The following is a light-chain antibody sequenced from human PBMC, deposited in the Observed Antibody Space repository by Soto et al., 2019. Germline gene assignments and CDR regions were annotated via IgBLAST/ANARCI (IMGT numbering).Light chain of an antibody. Sequence: ESVLTQSPGTLSLSPGEGATLSCRASQSVSSTSLAWYQQKPGQAPRLLIYGASSSATGIPDRFSGSGSGTDFTLTISRLEPEDFAVYYCQQHGSSPLTFGGGTKVDIK. CDR2: GAS. J-gene: IGKJ4*01. CDR1: QSVSSTS. CDR3: QQHGSSPLT. V-gene: IGKV3-20*01.